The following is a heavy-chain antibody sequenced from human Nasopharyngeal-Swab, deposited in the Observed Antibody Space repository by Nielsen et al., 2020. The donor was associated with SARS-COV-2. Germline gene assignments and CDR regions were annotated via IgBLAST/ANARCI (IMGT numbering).Heavy chain of an antibody. Sequence: GESLKISCAASGFTFSSYGMHWVRQAPGMGLEWVSVVYSGGSTFYADSVKGRFTISRDNSKNTLYLQMSNLRPEDTAMYYCASPVFGVVSDAFDLWGQGTMVTVSS. CDR2: VYSGGST. CDR3: ASPVFGVVSDAFDL. J-gene: IGHJ3*01. V-gene: IGHV3-NL1*01. D-gene: IGHD3-3*01. CDR1: GFTFSSYG.